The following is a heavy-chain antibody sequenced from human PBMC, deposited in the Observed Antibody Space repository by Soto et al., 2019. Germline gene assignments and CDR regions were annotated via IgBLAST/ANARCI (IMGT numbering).Heavy chain of an antibody. CDR1: GFTFTSSA. CDR3: AADATAWQQMVPSDY. J-gene: IGHJ4*02. D-gene: IGHD6-13*01. Sequence: SVKVSCKASGFTFTSSAFQWVRQARGQRLERIGWIAVGSGYTNYAQRFQDRVTLTRDMSTATTYMELSRLTSEDTAIYYCAADATAWQQMVPSDYWGQGTLVTVSS. CDR2: IAVGSGYT. V-gene: IGHV1-58*01.